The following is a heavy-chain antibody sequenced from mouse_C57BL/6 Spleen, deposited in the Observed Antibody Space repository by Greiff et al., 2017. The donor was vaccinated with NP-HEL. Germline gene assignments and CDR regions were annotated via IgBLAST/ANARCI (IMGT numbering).Heavy chain of an antibody. J-gene: IGHJ4*01. CDR1: GYTFTSYW. D-gene: IGHD2-5*01. Sequence: QVQLQQPGAELVKPGASVKLSCKASGYTFTSYWMHWVKQRPGQGLEWIGMIHPNSGSTNYNEKFKSKATLTVDKSSSTAYMQLSSLTSEDSAVYYCASPGYYSNYAMDYWGQGTSGTVSS. CDR3: ASPGYYSNYAMDY. CDR2: IHPNSGST. V-gene: IGHV1-64*01.